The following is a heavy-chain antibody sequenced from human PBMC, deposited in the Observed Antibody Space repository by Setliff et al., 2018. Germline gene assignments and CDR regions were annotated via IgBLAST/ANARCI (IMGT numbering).Heavy chain of an antibody. J-gene: IGHJ4*02. CDR1: GFTFSNYY. V-gene: IGHV3-11*04. D-gene: IGHD2-2*02. CDR2: IHDSGNPT. CDR3: AKDGFQLLDPYYFDY. Sequence: PGGSLRLSCAASGFTFSNYYMTWIRQAPGKGLEWISYIHDSGNPTYYADSVKGRFTISRDNSKNTLYLQMNSLRAEDTAVYYCAKDGFQLLDPYYFDYWGQGTLVTVSS.